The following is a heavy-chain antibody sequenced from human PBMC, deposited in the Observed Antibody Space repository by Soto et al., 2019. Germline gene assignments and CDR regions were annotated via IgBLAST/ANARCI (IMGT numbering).Heavy chain of an antibody. CDR2: FDPEDGET. CDR1: GYTLTELS. J-gene: IGHJ3*02. V-gene: IGHV1-24*01. CDR3: ATEAQDYYGLGAFDI. Sequence: QVQLVQSGAEVKKPGASVKVSCKVSGYTLTELSMHWVRQAPGKGHEWMGGFDPEDGETIYAQKFQGRVTLTEDTSTDTAYMELSRLRSEDTAVYYCATEAQDYYGLGAFDIWGQGTMVTVSS. D-gene: IGHD3-10*01.